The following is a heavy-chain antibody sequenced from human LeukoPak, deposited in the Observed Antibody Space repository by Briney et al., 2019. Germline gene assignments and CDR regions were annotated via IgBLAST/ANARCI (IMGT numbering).Heavy chain of an antibody. D-gene: IGHD6-6*01. J-gene: IGHJ4*02. Sequence: PGGSLRLSCAASGFTFSSYSMNWVRQAPGKGLEWVSYISSSSSTIYYADSVKGRFTISRDNAKNSLYLQMNSLRAEDTAVYYCAGEAYSSSHPHFDYWGQGTLVTVSS. CDR3: AGEAYSSSHPHFDY. CDR1: GFTFSSYS. CDR2: ISSSSSTI. V-gene: IGHV3-48*01.